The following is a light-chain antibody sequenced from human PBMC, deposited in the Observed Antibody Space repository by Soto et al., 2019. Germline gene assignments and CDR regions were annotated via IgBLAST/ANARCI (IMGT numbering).Light chain of an antibody. V-gene: IGLV2-14*01. CDR3: SSYTISSTRV. CDR2: EVS. J-gene: IGLJ3*02. CDR1: SSDVGGYNY. Sequence: QYALTQPASVSGSPGQSITISCTGTSSDVGGYNYVSWYQQHPGKAPKLMIYEVSNRPSGVSNRFSGSKSGNTASLTISGLQAEDEADYYWSSYTISSTRVYGGGTKLTVL.